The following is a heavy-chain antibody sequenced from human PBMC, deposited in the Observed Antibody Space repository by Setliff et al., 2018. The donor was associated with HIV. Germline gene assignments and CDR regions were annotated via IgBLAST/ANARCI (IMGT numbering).Heavy chain of an antibody. CDR2: LSPSGTT. D-gene: IGHD5-12*01. CDR1: GFNFSSHT. CDR3: ASSWWLRGYFDY. J-gene: IGHJ4*02. V-gene: IGHV4-34*08. Sequence: SETLSLTCTVSGFNFSSHTMNWIRQAPGKGLEWIGELSPSGTTRSNPSLQSRVTISLDTSNNQFSLKLTSVTAADTAVYYCASSWWLRGYFDYWGQGTLVTVSS.